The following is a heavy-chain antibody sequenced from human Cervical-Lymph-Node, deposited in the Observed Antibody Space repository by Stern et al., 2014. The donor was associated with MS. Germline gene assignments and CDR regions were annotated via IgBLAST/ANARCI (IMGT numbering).Heavy chain of an antibody. CDR3: ARLLSMARNGVDV. V-gene: IGHV1-2*02. CDR1: GYTFTAYY. J-gene: IGHJ6*02. D-gene: IGHD6-6*01. CDR2: INPDSGGT. Sequence: MQLVESGAELKKPGASVKVSCKASGYTFTAYYLHWVRQAPGQGLEWMGWINPDSGGTKIAQKFQGRVTMTRDTSINTVYMELITLRSDDTAVYFCARLLSMARNGVDVWGQGTTVTVSS.